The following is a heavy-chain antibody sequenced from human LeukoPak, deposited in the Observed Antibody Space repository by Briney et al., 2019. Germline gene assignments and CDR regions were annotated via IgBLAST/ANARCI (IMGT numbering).Heavy chain of an antibody. V-gene: IGHV3-30*03. Sequence: GGSLRLSWAAAGFTFSSYGMHWVRQAPGKGLEWVAVISYDGSNKYYADSVKGRFTISRDNSKNTLYLQMNSLRAEDTAVYYCAAKGSTIFGVVRPMGMDVWGQGTTVTVSS. CDR2: ISYDGSNK. CDR3: AAKGSTIFGVVRPMGMDV. D-gene: IGHD3-3*01. CDR1: GFTFSSYG. J-gene: IGHJ6*02.